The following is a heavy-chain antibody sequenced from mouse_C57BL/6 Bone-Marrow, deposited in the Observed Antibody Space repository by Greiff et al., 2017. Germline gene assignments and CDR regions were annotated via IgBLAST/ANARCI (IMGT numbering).Heavy chain of an antibody. CDR1: GYTFTSYW. Sequence: QVQLQQPGAELVKPGASVMLSCKASGYTFTSYWMHWVKQRPGQGLEWIGMIHPNSGSTNYNEKFKSKATLTVDKSSSTAYMQLSSLTSEDSAVYYCVDGYYAWFAYWGQGTLVTVSA. J-gene: IGHJ3*01. CDR3: VDGYYAWFAY. D-gene: IGHD2-3*01. V-gene: IGHV1-64*01. CDR2: IHPNSGST.